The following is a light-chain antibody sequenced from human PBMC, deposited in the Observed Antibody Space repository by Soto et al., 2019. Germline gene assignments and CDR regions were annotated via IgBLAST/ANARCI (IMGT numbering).Light chain of an antibody. V-gene: IGKV3-11*01. CDR1: QGVSSY. CDR2: DAS. CDR3: QQRSNWPPTWT. Sequence: IVLTQSPATLSLSPGERATLSCRASQGVSSYLAWYQQKPGQAPRLLIYDASNRATGIPARFSGSGSGTDSTLTISSLEPEAFAVYYCQQRSNWPPTWTFGQGTKVDI. J-gene: IGKJ1*01.